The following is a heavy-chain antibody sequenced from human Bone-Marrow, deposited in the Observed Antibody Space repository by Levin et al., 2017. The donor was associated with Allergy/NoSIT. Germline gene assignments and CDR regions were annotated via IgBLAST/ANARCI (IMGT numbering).Heavy chain of an antibody. CDR3: ARGDGAWFGELWTY. V-gene: IGHV4-59*01. D-gene: IGHD3-10*01. Sequence: SQTLSLPCTVSGGSLPDYYWSWIRQSPGKALEWVGYIFYNGNTNFNPSLKSRVTMSVDTSKNQFSLKLTSVTAADTAVYYCARGDGAWFGELWTYWGQGTLVTVSS. CDR1: GGSLPDYY. J-gene: IGHJ4*02. CDR2: IFYNGNT.